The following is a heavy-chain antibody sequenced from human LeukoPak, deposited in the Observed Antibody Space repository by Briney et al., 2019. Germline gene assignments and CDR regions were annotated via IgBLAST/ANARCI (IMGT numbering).Heavy chain of an antibody. CDR1: GLSLNNYA. CDR2: SSSSDDGK. D-gene: IGHD3-10*01. CDR3: VLLSLTPG. Sequence: GGSLRLSCTASGLSLNNYAMSWVRQVPGKGLEWVSASSSSDDGKWYAESVRGRFTISRDNAKNTLYLQMNSLRPEDTAVYYCVLLSLTPGWGQGTLVTVSS. J-gene: IGHJ4*02. V-gene: IGHV3-23*01.